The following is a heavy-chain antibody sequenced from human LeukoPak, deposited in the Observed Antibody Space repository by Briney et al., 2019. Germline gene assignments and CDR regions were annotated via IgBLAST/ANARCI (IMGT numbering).Heavy chain of an antibody. CDR1: GGSFSGYY. Sequence: SETLSLTCAVYGGSFSGYYWSWIRQPPGKGLEWIGEINHSGSTNYNPSLKSRVTMSVDTSKNQFSLKLSSVTAADTAVYYCARDPRGGWFDPWGQGTLVTVSS. CDR3: ARDPRGGWFDP. D-gene: IGHD3-16*01. CDR2: INHSGST. J-gene: IGHJ5*02. V-gene: IGHV4-34*01.